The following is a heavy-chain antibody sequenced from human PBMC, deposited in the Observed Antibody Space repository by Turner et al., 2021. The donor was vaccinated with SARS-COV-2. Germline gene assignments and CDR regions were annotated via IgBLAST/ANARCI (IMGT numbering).Heavy chain of an antibody. J-gene: IGHJ4*02. Sequence: VQLLESGGGLVQPGGSLRLPCTASGLTFSDFAMHWVRQAPGKGLEWVALISYDGSNQYYADSVKGRFTISRDDSKNTLYLQMNSLSAEDTAVYHCARERRGYYAEYWGQGSLVTVSS. CDR2: ISYDGSNQ. CDR3: ARERRGYYAEY. V-gene: IGHV3-30-3*01. D-gene: IGHD3-3*01. CDR1: GLTFSDFA.